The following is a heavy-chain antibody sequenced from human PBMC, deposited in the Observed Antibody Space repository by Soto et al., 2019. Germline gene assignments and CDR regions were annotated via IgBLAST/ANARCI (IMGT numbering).Heavy chain of an antibody. CDR2: INPNSGGT. CDR3: ARDRVDYSSFHYGMDV. Sequence: ASVKVSCKTSGYIFTGFYMHWVRQAPGQGLEWMGWINPNSGGTNYPQKFRDRVTMTRDTSIGTAYMELSSLRSDDTAVYYCARDRVDYSSFHYGMDVWGQGTTVTVS. D-gene: IGHD4-4*01. CDR1: GYIFTGFY. V-gene: IGHV1-2*02. J-gene: IGHJ6*02.